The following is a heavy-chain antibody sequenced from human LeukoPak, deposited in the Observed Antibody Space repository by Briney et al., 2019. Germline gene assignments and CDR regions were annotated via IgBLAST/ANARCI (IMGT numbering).Heavy chain of an antibody. D-gene: IGHD2-21*01. CDR1: GYTFIGYY. V-gene: IGHV1-2*02. CDR3: ARGGHYSFDY. CDR2: INPNGGGT. J-gene: IGHJ4*02. Sequence: GASVTVSCKASGYTFIGYYMHWVRQAPGQGLEWMGWINPNGGGTDYAQKFQGRVTMTRDTSISTAFMDLSSLRSDDTAVYYCARGGHYSFDYWGQGTLVTVSS.